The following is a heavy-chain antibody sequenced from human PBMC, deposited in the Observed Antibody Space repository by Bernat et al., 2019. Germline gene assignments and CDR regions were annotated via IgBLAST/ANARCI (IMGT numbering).Heavy chain of an antibody. D-gene: IGHD4-23*01. CDR1: GGSISSGGYY. CDR3: VRHAPYGANSVVDS. V-gene: IGHV4-31*03. CDR2: IYYSGST. Sequence: QVQLQESGPGLVKPSQTLSLTCTVSGGSISSGGYYWSWIRQHPGKGLEWIGYIYYSGSTYYNPSLKSRVTISLDTSKNQFSLKLSSVTAADTAVYYCVRHAPYGANSVVDSWGQGTRVTVSS. J-gene: IGHJ4*02.